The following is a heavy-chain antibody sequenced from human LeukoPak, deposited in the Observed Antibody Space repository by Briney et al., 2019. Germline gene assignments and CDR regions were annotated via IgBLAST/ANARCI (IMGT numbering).Heavy chain of an antibody. CDR1: GFTFDDYG. J-gene: IGHJ4*02. CDR3: ASGETSSGSYSTFDY. V-gene: IGHV3-20*04. D-gene: IGHD1-26*01. CDR2: INWNGGST. Sequence: GGSLRLSCAASGFTFDDYGMSWVRQAPGKGLEWVSGINWNGGSTGYADSVKGRFTISRDNAKNSLYLQMNSLRAEDTALCYCASGETSSGSYSTFDYWGQGTLVTVSS.